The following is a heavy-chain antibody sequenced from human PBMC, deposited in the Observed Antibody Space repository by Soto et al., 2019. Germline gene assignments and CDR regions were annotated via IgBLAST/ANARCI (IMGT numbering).Heavy chain of an antibody. CDR2: ISAYNGNT. CDR3: GRAGGDFPRAVDY. V-gene: IGHV1-18*01. J-gene: IGHJ4*02. Sequence: QGHLVQSGAEVKQPGVSVKVSCKASGYTFTNYGISWVRQAPGQGLEWMGWISAYNGNTNYVQKLQGRVSMTTDTSTSTTYMELRTLRSDDTAVYYCGRAGGDFPRAVDYWGQGTLVTVSS. D-gene: IGHD4-17*01. CDR1: GYTFTNYG.